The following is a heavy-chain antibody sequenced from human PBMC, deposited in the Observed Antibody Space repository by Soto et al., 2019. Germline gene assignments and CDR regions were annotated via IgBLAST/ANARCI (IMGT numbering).Heavy chain of an antibody. J-gene: IGHJ4*02. V-gene: IGHV4-59*01. D-gene: IGHD6-19*01. CDR3: AREAAVGGMPFDY. CDR1: GGSINSYY. Sequence: KTSETLSLTCTVSGGSINSYYWSWIRQPPGKGLEWIGYIYYSGSTNSNPSLKSRVTISVDTSRNQFSLRLSSVTAADTAVYYCAREAAVGGMPFDYWGQGTLVTVSS. CDR2: IYYSGST.